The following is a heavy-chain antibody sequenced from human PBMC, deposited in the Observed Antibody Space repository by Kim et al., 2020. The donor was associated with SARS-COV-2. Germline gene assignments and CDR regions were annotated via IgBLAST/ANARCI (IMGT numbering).Heavy chain of an antibody. CDR2: INTDTGDP. CDR3: ARDPGCSSASCPGFDP. D-gene: IGHD2-2*01. V-gene: IGHV7-4-1*02. Sequence: ASVKVSCKASGYTFTTYAINWVRQAPGQGLEWMGWINTDTGDPTYAQGFTGRFVFSLDTSVSTAYLQITSLKAEDTAVYYCARDPGCSSASCPGFDPWGQGTLVTVSS. J-gene: IGHJ5*02. CDR1: GYTFTTYA.